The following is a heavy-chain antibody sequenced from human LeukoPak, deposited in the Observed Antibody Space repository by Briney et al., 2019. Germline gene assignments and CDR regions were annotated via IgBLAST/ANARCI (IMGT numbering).Heavy chain of an antibody. CDR3: ARGHGHFDY. CDR1: GFTFSSYA. Sequence: GGSLRLSCAASGFTFSSYAMSWVRQAPGKGLEWVSKITGSGDTTYYADSVQGRFTISRDNSKNTLYLQMKSLRAEDTAVYYCARGHGHFDYWGQGTLVTVSS. CDR2: ITGSGDTT. J-gene: IGHJ4*02. V-gene: IGHV3-23*01.